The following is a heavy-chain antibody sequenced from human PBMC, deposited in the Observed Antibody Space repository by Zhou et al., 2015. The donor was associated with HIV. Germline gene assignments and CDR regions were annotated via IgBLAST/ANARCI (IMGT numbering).Heavy chain of an antibody. Sequence: QVQLVQSGAEVKKPGSSVKVSCKASGGTFSSYAISWVRQAPGQGLEWMGGIIPIFGTANYAQKFQGRVTITADESTSTAYMELSSLRSEDTAVYYCARGEYYYGSGSYYPHKAGCNYMDVWGKGTTVTVSS. J-gene: IGHJ6*03. D-gene: IGHD3-10*01. CDR2: IIPIFGTA. CDR1: GGTFSSYA. CDR3: ARGEYYYGSGSYYPHKAGCNYMDV. V-gene: IGHV1-69*01.